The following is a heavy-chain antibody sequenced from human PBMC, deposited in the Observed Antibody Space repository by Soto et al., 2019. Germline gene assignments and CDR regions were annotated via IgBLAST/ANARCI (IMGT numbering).Heavy chain of an antibody. CDR1: GFTFSSYA. CDR3: AKYLGESNYYDSSGYPFDY. J-gene: IGHJ4*02. D-gene: IGHD3-22*01. V-gene: IGHV3-23*01. CDR2: ISGSGGST. Sequence: PGGSLRLSCAASGFTFSSYAMSWVRQAPGKGLEWVSAISGSGGSTYYADSVKGRFTISRDNSKNTLYLQMNSLRAEDTAVYYCAKYLGESNYYDSSGYPFDYWGQGTLV.